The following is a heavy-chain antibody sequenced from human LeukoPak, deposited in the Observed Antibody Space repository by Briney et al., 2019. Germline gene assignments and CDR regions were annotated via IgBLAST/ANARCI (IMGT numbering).Heavy chain of an antibody. Sequence: GGSLRLSRAASGFILSTYNMMWVRQATGKGREGGSSISSSSSYIHHADSVKGRFTISRDNAKNSLDLQMNSLRAEGTAVYYCARGGATVDYWGRGTLVTVSS. D-gene: IGHD5-12*01. CDR2: ISSSSSYI. V-gene: IGHV3-21*01. CDR3: ARGGATVDY. J-gene: IGHJ4*02. CDR1: GFILSTYN.